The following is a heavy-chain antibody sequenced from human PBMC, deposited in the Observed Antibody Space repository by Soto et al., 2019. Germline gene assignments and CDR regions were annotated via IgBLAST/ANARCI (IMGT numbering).Heavy chain of an antibody. CDR1: GGSISRSSYY. D-gene: IGHD2-2*01. CDR3: ARQRRDVVVPGAFDY. Sequence: QLQLQESGPGLVKPSETLSLTCTVSGGSISRSSYYWGWVRQPPGKGLEWFGSIAFSGSTYYNPSLKSRVTISVDTSKHQFSLKLSSVTAADTAVYYCARQRRDVVVPGAFDYWGQGTLVTVSS. V-gene: IGHV4-39*01. J-gene: IGHJ4*02. CDR2: IAFSGST.